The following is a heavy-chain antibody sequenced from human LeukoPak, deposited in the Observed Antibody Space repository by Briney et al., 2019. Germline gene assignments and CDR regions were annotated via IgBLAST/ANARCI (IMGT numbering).Heavy chain of an antibody. J-gene: IGHJ6*02. CDR1: GFTFSSNY. V-gene: IGHV3-66*01. CDR2: IYSGGST. CDR3: ARAVVFSYYGMDV. D-gene: IGHD4-23*01. Sequence: GGSLRLSCAASGFTFSSNYMSWVRQAPGKGLEWVSVIYSGGSTYYSDSVKGRFTISRDSSKNTLYLQMNSLRAEDTAVYYCARAVVFSYYGMDVWGQGTTVTVSS.